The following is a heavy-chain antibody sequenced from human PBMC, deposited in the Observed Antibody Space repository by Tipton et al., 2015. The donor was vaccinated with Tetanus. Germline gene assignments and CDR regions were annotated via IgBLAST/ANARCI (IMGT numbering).Heavy chain of an antibody. CDR1: DGSISSGGYY. V-gene: IGHV4-61*08. Sequence: LRLSCTVSDGSISSGGYYWSWIRQPPGRGLEWIGYVHYSGSTNYSPSLRSRVTISVDTSKNQFSLQLAFVTAADTAIYYCARERIEAFYYHGLDVWGSGTTVTVSS. J-gene: IGHJ6*04. CDR3: ARERIEAFYYHGLDV. D-gene: IGHD2-21*01. CDR2: VHYSGST.